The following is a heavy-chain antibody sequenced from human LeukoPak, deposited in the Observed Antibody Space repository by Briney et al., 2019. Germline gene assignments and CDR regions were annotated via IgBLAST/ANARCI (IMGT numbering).Heavy chain of an antibody. V-gene: IGHV1-24*01. CDR2: FDPEDGET. J-gene: IGHJ4*02. CDR1: GYTLTELS. CDR3: ATEGKMVRGVYTDY. D-gene: IGHD3-10*01. Sequence: GASVKVSCKVSGYTLTELSVHWVRQAPGKGLEWMGRFDPEDGETIYAQKFQGRVTMTADTSTDTVYMELSSLRSEDTAVYYCATEGKMVRGVYTDYWGQGTLVTVSS.